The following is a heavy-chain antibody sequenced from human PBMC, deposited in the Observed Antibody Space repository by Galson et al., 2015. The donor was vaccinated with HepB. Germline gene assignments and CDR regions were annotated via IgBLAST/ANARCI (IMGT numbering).Heavy chain of an antibody. D-gene: IGHD6-6*01. Sequence: SLRLSCAASGFTFSSYSMNWVRQAPGKGLEWVSSISSSSSYIYYADSVEGRFTISRDNAKNSLYLQMNSLRAEDTAVYYCARVKGVGYSSSSGEYYFDYWGQGTLVTVSS. J-gene: IGHJ4*02. V-gene: IGHV3-21*01. CDR1: GFTFSSYS. CDR3: ARVKGVGYSSSSGEYYFDY. CDR2: ISSSSSYI.